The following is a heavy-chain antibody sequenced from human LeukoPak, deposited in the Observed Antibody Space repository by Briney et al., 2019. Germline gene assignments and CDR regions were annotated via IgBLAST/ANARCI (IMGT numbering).Heavy chain of an antibody. V-gene: IGHV3-23*01. CDR1: GFTFSTYA. J-gene: IGHJ4*02. CDR2: VSGNGGRS. Sequence: GGSLRLSCAASGFTFSTYAMSWVRQAPGKGLEWVSGVSGNGGRSDYADSVKGRFTISRDNSKNSLFLQMNSLRAEDTAVYYCAKGVSGHYDILTGNDDWGQGTLVTVSS. CDR3: AKGVSGHYDILTGNDD. D-gene: IGHD3-9*01.